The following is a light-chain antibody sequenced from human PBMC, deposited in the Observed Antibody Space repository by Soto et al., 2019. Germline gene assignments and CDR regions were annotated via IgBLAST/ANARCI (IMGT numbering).Light chain of an antibody. CDR1: SSDVGGYNY. CDR2: EVS. J-gene: IGLJ2*01. Sequence: QSVLTQPPSASGSPGQSVTISCTGTSSDVGGYNYVSWYQHHPGKAPRLMVYEVSKRPSGVPDRFSGSKSGNTASLTVSGLQTEDEADYYCTSYAVSLPVVFGGGTKLTVL. CDR3: TSYAVSLPVV. V-gene: IGLV2-8*01.